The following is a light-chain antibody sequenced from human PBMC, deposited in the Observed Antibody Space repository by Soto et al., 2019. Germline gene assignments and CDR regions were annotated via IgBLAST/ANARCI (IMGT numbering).Light chain of an antibody. J-gene: IGKJ1*01. CDR1: QSVSSY. CDR2: DAS. Sequence: EKVMTQSPATLSVSPGERATLSCRASQSVSSYLACYQQKPGQAPRLLIYDASTRATGVPARFSGSGSGTEFTLTISSLQSEDLAVYYCQQYDDWPETFGQGTKVEIK. V-gene: IGKV3-15*01. CDR3: QQYDDWPET.